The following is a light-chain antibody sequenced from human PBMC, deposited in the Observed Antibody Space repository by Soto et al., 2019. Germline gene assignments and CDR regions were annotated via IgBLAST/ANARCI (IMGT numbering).Light chain of an antibody. CDR1: SSDVGGCKF. Sequence: QSALTQPPSASGSPGQSVTISCTGTSSDVGGCKFVSWYQQYPGKAPKLIIYEVSKRPSGVPDRFSGFKSGNTASLTVSGLQAEDEADYYCRSCAGSNNPYVFGTGTKVTVL. CDR3: RSCAGSNNPYV. J-gene: IGLJ1*01. CDR2: EVS. V-gene: IGLV2-8*01.